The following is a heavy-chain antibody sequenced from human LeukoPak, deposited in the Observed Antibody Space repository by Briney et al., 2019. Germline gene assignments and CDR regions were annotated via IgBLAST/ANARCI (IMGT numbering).Heavy chain of an antibody. CDR2: IKSKTDGGTI. V-gene: IGHV3-15*01. J-gene: IGHJ4*02. CDR3: TTDKLWIDH. D-gene: IGHD3-10*01. Sequence: SWIRQHPGKGLEWVGRIKSKTDGGTIDYAAPVKGRFTISRDDSENTLYLQMNSLKIEDTAVYYCTTDKLWIDHWGQGTLVTVAS.